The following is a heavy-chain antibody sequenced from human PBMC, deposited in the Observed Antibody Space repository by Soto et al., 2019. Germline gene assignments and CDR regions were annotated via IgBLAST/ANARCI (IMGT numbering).Heavy chain of an antibody. J-gene: IGHJ6*02. Sequence: TVGSLRLSCAASGFTFSSYGMHWVRQAPGKGLEWVAVIWYDGSNKYYADSVKGRFTISRDNSKNTLYLQMNSLRAEDTAVYYCARDGTRITIFGVVINPKGYYYYGMDVWGQGTTVTVS. D-gene: IGHD3-3*01. CDR2: IWYDGSNK. CDR1: GFTFSSYG. CDR3: ARDGTRITIFGVVINPKGYYYYGMDV. V-gene: IGHV3-33*01.